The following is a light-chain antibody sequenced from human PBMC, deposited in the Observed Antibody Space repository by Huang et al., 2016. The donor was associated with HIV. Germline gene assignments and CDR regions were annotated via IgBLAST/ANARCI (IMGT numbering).Light chain of an antibody. CDR3: QQSYGIPRT. CDR1: QNISKY. V-gene: IGKV1-39*01. CDR2: GTS. J-gene: IGKJ2*01. Sequence: DIQMTQSPSSLSASVGDTVIITCRASQNISKYLNWYQQVQGRAPKLVIYGTSNLQRGVSLMRFSGRASGTDFTLTITSLQPEDAATYFCQQSYGIPRTFGLGT.